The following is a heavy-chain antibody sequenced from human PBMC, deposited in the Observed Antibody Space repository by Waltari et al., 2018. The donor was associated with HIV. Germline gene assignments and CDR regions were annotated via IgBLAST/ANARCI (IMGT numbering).Heavy chain of an antibody. CDR1: GFDLSSYW. J-gene: IGHJ4*02. CDR2: INQNGSEQ. CDR3: AGGPNWD. Sequence: VKLVESGGGLVKPGGSLSLSCSASGFDLSSYWLTWVRQAPGKGLEWVANINQNGSEQYYAESVKGRFTISRDNAKKSLSLQMNSLRVADSAIYYCAGGPNWDWGQGIPVTVSS. V-gene: IGHV3-7*04. D-gene: IGHD2-8*01.